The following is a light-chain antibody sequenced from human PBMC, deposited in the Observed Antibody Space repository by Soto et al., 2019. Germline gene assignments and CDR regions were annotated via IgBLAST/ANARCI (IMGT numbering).Light chain of an antibody. CDR3: PHRSNSIT. CDR2: DAS. J-gene: IGKJ5*01. Sequence: VRMTQSPATLSVSRGGRATLSCRASQSVSSYLAWYQQKPGQAPRLLIYDASNRATGIPARFSGSGSATDFTLPIRRLEPDDFAVYYCPHRSNSITFREGTRLEIK. V-gene: IGKV3-11*01. CDR1: QSVSSY.